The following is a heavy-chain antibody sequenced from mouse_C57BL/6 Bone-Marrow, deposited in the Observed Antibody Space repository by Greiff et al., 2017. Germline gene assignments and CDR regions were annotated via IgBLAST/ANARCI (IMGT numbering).Heavy chain of an antibody. CDR1: GYTFTSYW. D-gene: IGHD2-5*01. Sequence: QVKLKQPGAELVKPGASVKMSCKASGYTFTSYWITWVKQRPGPGLEWIGDIYPGSGSTKYNEKFKSKATLTGDPASSTAYMQLSSLTSEDSAVYYCARPYYSNYWYFDVWGTGTTVTVSS. J-gene: IGHJ1*03. CDR3: ARPYYSNYWYFDV. V-gene: IGHV1-55*01. CDR2: IYPGSGST.